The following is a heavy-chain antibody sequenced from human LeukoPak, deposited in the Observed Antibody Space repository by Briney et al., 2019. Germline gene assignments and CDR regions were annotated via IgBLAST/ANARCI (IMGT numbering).Heavy chain of an antibody. V-gene: IGHV3-23*01. D-gene: IGHD3-3*01. J-gene: IGHJ4*02. CDR2: ISGSGGST. Sequence: HPGGSLRLSCAASGSTFSSYAMSWVRQAPGKGLEWVSAISGSGGSTYYADSVKGRFTISRDNSKNTLYLQTNSLRAEDTAVYYCAKVSGITIFGVVTSTLDYWGQGTLVTVSS. CDR1: GSTFSSYA. CDR3: AKVSGITIFGVVTSTLDY.